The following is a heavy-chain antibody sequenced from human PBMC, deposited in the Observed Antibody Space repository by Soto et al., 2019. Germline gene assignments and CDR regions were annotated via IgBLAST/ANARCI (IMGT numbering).Heavy chain of an antibody. J-gene: IGHJ6*02. Sequence: HPGGSLRLSCAASGFTFSSYWMSWVRQAPGKGLEWVANIKQDGSEKYYVDSVKGRFTISRDNAKNSLYLQMNSLRAEDTAVYYCARGGWTIFGVVTRYGMDVWGQGTTVTVSS. V-gene: IGHV3-7*01. CDR1: GFTFSSYW. CDR3: ARGGWTIFGVVTRYGMDV. D-gene: IGHD3-3*01. CDR2: IKQDGSEK.